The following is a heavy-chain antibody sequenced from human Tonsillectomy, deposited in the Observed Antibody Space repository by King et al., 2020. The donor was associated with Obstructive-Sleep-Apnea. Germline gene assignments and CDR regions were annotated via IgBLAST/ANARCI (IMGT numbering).Heavy chain of an antibody. CDR3: ASSDWEN. CDR2: ITSSSTTI. Sequence: QLVQSGGDLVQPGGSLRLSCAASGFTFSSYNMNWVRQAPGKGLEWVSYITSSSTTIYYADSVKGRFTIPRDNAKNSLYLQMNSLRAEDTAVYYCASSDWENWGQGTLVTVSS. J-gene: IGHJ4*02. CDR1: GFTFSSYN. V-gene: IGHV3-48*04. D-gene: IGHD6-19*01.